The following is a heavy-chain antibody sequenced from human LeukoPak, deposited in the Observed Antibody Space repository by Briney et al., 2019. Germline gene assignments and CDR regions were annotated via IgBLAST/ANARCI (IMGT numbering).Heavy chain of an antibody. Sequence: GASVKVSCKASGGTFSSYAISWVRQAPGQGLEWMGRIIPILGIANYAQKFQGRVTITADKSTSTAYMELSSLRSEDTAVYYCARGAEWDPTYYFDYWGQGTLVTVSS. V-gene: IGHV1-69*04. CDR1: GGTFSSYA. J-gene: IGHJ4*02. CDR2: IIPILGIA. CDR3: ARGAEWDPTYYFDY. D-gene: IGHD1-26*01.